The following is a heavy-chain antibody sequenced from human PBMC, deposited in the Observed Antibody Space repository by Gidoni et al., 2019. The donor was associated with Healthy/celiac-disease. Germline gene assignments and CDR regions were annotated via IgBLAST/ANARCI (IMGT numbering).Heavy chain of an antibody. J-gene: IGHJ4*02. CDR2: IYWDDDK. CDR1: GFSLSTSGVG. Sequence: QITLKESGPTLVKPTQTLTLTCTFSGFSLSTSGVGVGWIRQPPGKALEWLALIYWDDDKRYSPSLKSRLTITKDTSKNQVVLTMTNMDPVDTATYYCAHNRGGYYYYGRGFDYWGQGTLVTVSS. CDR3: AHNRGGYYYYGRGFDY. D-gene: IGHD3-22*01. V-gene: IGHV2-5*02.